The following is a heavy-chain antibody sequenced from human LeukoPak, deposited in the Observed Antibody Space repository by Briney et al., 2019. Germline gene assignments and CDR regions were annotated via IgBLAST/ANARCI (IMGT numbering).Heavy chain of an antibody. D-gene: IGHD3-3*01. J-gene: IGHJ4*02. V-gene: IGHV4-34*01. CDR1: GGSFSGYY. CDR3: ARGRYYDFWSGYYTNTYFDY. Sequence: SETLSLTCAVYGGSFSGYYWSWIRQPPGKGLEWIGKINHSGSTNYNPSLKSRVTISVDTSKNQFSLKLSSVTAADTAVYYCARGRYYDFWSGYYTNTYFDYWGQGTLVTVSS. CDR2: INHSGST.